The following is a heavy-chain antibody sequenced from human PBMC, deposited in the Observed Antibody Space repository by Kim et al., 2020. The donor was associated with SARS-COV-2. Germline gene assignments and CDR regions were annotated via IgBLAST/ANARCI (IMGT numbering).Heavy chain of an antibody. CDR2: ITWNGGSA. V-gene: IGHV3-20*01. J-gene: IGHJ3*02. CDR3: ARVYAYNYVDAFDI. CDR1: GFTFDDYG. Sequence: GGSLRLSCAASGFTFDDYGMSWVRQGQGKGLEWVSGITWNGGSAGYADSVKGRFTISRDNAKNSLYLQMNSLRAEDTALYLCARVYAYNYVDAFDIWGQGTMATVSS. D-gene: IGHD5-12*01.